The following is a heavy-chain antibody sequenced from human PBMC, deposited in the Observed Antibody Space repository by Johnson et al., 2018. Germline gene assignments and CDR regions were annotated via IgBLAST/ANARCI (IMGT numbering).Heavy chain of an antibody. CDR3: ARETPYYDILTGYPTSDYGMDV. CDR2: IKQEGSEK. J-gene: IGHJ6*02. CDR1: GFTFSSYW. D-gene: IGHD3-9*01. Sequence: EVQLVESGGGLVQPGGSLRLSCAASGFTFSSYWMSWVRQAPGKGLEWVANIKQEGSEKYYVDSVKGRFTISRDNAKNSLYLQMNSLRAEDTAVYYCARETPYYDILTGYPTSDYGMDVWGQGTTVTVSS. V-gene: IGHV3-7*01.